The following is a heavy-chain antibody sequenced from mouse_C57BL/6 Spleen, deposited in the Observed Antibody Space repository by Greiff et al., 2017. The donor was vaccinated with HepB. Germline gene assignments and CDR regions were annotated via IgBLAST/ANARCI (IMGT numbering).Heavy chain of an antibody. CDR2: IWSDGST. D-gene: IGHD2-1*01. Sequence: VQRVESGPGLVAPSQSLSITCTVSGFSLTSYGVHWVRQPPGKGLEWLVVIWSDGSTTYNSARKSRLSISKDNSKSQVFLKMNSRQTDDTAMYYCARQIYYGTRYAMDYWGQGTSVTVSS. CDR3: ARQIYYGTRYAMDY. J-gene: IGHJ4*01. CDR1: GFSLTSYG. V-gene: IGHV2-6-1*01.